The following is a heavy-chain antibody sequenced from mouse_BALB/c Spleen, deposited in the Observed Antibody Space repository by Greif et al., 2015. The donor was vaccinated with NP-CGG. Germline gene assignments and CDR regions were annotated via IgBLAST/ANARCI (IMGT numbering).Heavy chain of an antibody. V-gene: IGHV5-17*02. J-gene: IGHJ2*01. Sequence: EVMLVESGGGLVQPGGSRKLSCAASGFTFSSFGMHWVRQAPEKGLEWVAYISSGSSTIYYADTVKGRFPISRDNPKNTLFLQMTSLRSEDTAMYYCAKTYYYGTFDYWGQGTTLTVSS. CDR1: GFTFSSFG. D-gene: IGHD1-1*01. CDR2: ISSGSSTI. CDR3: AKTYYYGTFDY.